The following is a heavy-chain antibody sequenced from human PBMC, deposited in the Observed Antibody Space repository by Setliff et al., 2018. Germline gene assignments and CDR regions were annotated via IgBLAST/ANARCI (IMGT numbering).Heavy chain of an antibody. Sequence: PGGSLSLSCAASGFTFTSYAMSWVRQAPGKEPDWVSTITDSGRTTYYGQSVKGRFTISRDNSRNTIYLQMNSLRTEDMAIYYCARRGGTAGARGFDIWGQGTMVTVSS. J-gene: IGHJ3*02. CDR2: ITDSGRTT. CDR3: ARRGGTAGARGFDI. CDR1: GFTFTSYA. V-gene: IGHV3-23*01. D-gene: IGHD6-19*01.